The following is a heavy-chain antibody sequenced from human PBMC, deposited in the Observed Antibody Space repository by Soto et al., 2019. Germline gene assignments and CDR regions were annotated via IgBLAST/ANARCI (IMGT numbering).Heavy chain of an antibody. J-gene: IGHJ3*02. V-gene: IGHV3-7*04. CDR3: ARAMGTDGWSNHPFDI. CDR2: IKHDGSEK. Sequence: GGSLRLSCAASEFTFSRYWMDWVRQAPRKGLEWVATIKHDGSEKYYVDSVKGRFIISRDNAKNSVFLQMNGLRVEDTAVYFCARAMGTDGWSNHPFDIWGQGKMVTVSS. CDR1: EFTFSRYW. D-gene: IGHD6-19*01.